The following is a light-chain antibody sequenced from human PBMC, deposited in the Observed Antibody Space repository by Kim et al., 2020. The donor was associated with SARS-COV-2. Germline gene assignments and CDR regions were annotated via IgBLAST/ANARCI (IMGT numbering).Light chain of an antibody. CDR1: QGISSY. Sequence: DIQLTQSPSFLSASVGDRVTITCRASQGISSYLAWYQQKPGKAPKLLIYAASTLQSGVPSRFSGSGSGTEFTLTISSLQPEDFATYYCQQLNSYPITFGQRTPLEIK. V-gene: IGKV1-9*01. J-gene: IGKJ5*01. CDR2: AAS. CDR3: QQLNSYPIT.